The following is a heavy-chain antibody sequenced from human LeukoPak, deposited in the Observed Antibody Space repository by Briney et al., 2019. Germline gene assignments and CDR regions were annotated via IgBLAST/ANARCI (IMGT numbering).Heavy chain of an antibody. D-gene: IGHD3-16*01. CDR1: GYAFTSYD. J-gene: IGHJ4*02. Sequence: ASVKVSCKASGYAFTSYDINWVRQATGQGLEWMGWMNPNSGNTGYAQKFQGRVTMTRDTSISTAYMELSRLRSDDTAVYYCASWGDQVFFDYWGQGTLVTVSS. CDR2: MNPNSGNT. V-gene: IGHV1-8*02. CDR3: ASWGDQVFFDY.